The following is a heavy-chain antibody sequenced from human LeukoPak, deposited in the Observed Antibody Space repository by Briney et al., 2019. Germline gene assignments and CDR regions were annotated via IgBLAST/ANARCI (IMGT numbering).Heavy chain of an antibody. CDR3: ASGYCGGDCLYYYYGMDV. CDR1: GGSISSSSYY. Sequence: SETLSLTCTVSGGSISSSSYYWGWIRQPPGKGLEWIGSIYYSGSTYYNPSLKSRVTISVDTSKNQFSLKLSSVTAADTAVYYCASGYCGGDCLYYYYGMDVWGQGTTVTVSS. V-gene: IGHV4-39*01. J-gene: IGHJ6*02. D-gene: IGHD2-21*02. CDR2: IYYSGST.